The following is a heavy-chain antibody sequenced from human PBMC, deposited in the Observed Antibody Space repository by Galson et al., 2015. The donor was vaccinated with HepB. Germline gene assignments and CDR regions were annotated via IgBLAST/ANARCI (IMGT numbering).Heavy chain of an antibody. Sequence: SLRLSCAASGFTFSDYYMSWIRQAPGKGLEWVSYISSSSTYTNYADSVKGRFTISRDNSKNTLYLQMNSLRAEDTAVYYCAKDGLWESRLYYYHYMDVWGQGTLVTVSS. J-gene: IGHJ6*03. CDR2: ISSSSTYT. V-gene: IGHV3-11*06. CDR3: AKDGLWESRLYYYHYMDV. D-gene: IGHD1-26*01. CDR1: GFTFSDYY.